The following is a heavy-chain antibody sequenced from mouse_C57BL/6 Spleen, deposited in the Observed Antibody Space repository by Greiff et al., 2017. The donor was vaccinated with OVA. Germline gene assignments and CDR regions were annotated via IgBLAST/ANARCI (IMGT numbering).Heavy chain of an antibody. D-gene: IGHD4-1*02. CDR3: ATQLGRDWYFDV. V-gene: IGHV5-17*01. CDR1: GFTFSDYG. CDR2: ISSGSSTI. Sequence: EVHLVESGGGLVKPGGSLKLSCAASGFTFSDYGMHWVRQAPEKGLEWVAYISSGSSTIYYADTVKGRFTISRDNAKNTLFLQMTSLRSEDTAMYYCATQLGRDWYFDVWGTGTTVTVSS. J-gene: IGHJ1*03.